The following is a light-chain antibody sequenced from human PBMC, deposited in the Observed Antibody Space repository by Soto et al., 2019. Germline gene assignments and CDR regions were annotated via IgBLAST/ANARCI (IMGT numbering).Light chain of an antibody. CDR1: QSISTY. V-gene: IGKV1-39*01. Sequence: MTQSPLSLPVTPGEPSSITFLAGQSISTYLNWYQQKSGKAPKLLISAASSLQSGVPSRFSGSGSGTDFTLTISSLQPEDFATYYCQQSFSTLGWTFGQGTKVDIK. CDR3: QQSFSTLGWT. CDR2: AAS. J-gene: IGKJ1*01.